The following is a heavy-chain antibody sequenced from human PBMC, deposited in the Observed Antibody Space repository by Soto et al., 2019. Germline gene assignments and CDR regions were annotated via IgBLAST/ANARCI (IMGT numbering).Heavy chain of an antibody. Sequence: QVQLVESGGGVVQPGRSLRLSCAASGFTFSSYGMHWVRQAPGKGLEWVAVISYDGSNKYYADSVKGRFTISRDNSKNTLYLQMNSLRAKDTAVYYCAKDEAGYCTNGVCYWDAFDIWGQGTMVTVSS. J-gene: IGHJ3*02. CDR2: ISYDGSNK. CDR3: AKDEAGYCTNGVCYWDAFDI. CDR1: GFTFSSYG. D-gene: IGHD2-8*01. V-gene: IGHV3-30*18.